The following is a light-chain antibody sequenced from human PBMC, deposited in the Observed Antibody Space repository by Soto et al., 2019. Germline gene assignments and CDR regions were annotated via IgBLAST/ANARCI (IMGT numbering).Light chain of an antibody. Sequence: SYELTQPPSVSVAPGKTARITCGGNNIGSKSVHWYQQKPGQAPVLVIYYDSDRPSGIPERFSGSNSGNTATLTISRVEAGDEADYYCQVWDSSSDHAGVFGGGNKGTVL. CDR2: YDS. V-gene: IGLV3-21*04. J-gene: IGLJ2*01. CDR1: NIGSKS. CDR3: QVWDSSSDHAGV.